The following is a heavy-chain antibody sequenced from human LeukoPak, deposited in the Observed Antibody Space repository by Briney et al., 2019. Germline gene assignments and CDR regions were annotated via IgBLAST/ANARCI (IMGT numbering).Heavy chain of an antibody. CDR1: GFTLSSYW. CDR3: AREAYYYGSGSYPYYYYMDV. V-gene: IGHV3-7*01. J-gene: IGHJ6*03. Sequence: GGSLRLSCAASGFTLSSYWMSWVRQAPGKGLEWVANIKQDGSEKYYVDSVKGRFTISRDNAKNSLYLQMNSLRAEDTAVYYCAREAYYYGSGSYPYYYYMDVWGKGTTVTVSS. D-gene: IGHD3-10*01. CDR2: IKQDGSEK.